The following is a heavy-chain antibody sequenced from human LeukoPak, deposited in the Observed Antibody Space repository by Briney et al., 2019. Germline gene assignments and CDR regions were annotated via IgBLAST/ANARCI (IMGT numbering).Heavy chain of an antibody. V-gene: IGHV3-30-3*01. CDR2: ISYDGSNK. CDR1: GFTFSSYA. D-gene: IGHD3-3*01. CDR3: ARSFTIFGVETTYYYYGMDV. Sequence: GGSLRLSCAASGFTFSSYAMHWVRQAPGKGLEWVAVISYDGSNKYYADSVKGRFTISRDNSKNTLYLQMNSLRAEDTAVYYCARSFTIFGVETTYYYYGMDVWGQGTTVTVSS. J-gene: IGHJ6*02.